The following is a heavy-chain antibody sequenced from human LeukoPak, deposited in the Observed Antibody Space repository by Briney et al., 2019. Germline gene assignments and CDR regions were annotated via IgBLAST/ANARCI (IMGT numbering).Heavy chain of an antibody. CDR3: ARDLSYYYGSGSYYFDY. D-gene: IGHD3-10*01. Sequence: GSVKVSCKASGYTFTSYGISCVRQAPGQGLEWMGWISAYNGNTNYAQKLQGRVTMTTDTSTSTAYMELRSLRSDDTAVYYCARDLSYYYGSGSYYFDYWGQGTLVTVSS. J-gene: IGHJ4*02. CDR2: ISAYNGNT. CDR1: GYTFTSYG. V-gene: IGHV1-18*04.